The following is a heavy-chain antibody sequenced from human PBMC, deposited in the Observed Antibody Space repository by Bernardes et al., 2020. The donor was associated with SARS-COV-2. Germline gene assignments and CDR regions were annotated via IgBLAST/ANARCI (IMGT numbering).Heavy chain of an antibody. CDR1: GFTFSSYW. Sequence: GGSLRLSCAASGFTFSSYWMSWVRQAPGKGLEWVANIKQDGSEKYYVDSVKGRFTISRDNAKNSLYLQMNSLRAEDTAVYYCARDGLVVPAATQAYYYYGMDVWGQGTTVTVSS. CDR3: ARDGLVVPAATQAYYYYGMDV. CDR2: IKQDGSEK. V-gene: IGHV3-7*01. D-gene: IGHD2-2*01. J-gene: IGHJ6*02.